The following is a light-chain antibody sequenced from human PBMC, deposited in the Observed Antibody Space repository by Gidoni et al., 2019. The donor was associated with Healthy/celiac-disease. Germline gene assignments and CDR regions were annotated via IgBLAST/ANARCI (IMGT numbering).Light chain of an antibody. CDR3: QKYNSAPKT. Sequence: DIQMTQSPSSLSASVGDRVTITCRASQGISNYLAWYQQKPGKVPKLLIYAESTLQSGVPSRFSGSGSGTDFTHTISSLQPEDVATYYCQKYNSAPKTCGQGTKVEIK. CDR1: QGISNY. CDR2: AES. V-gene: IGKV1-27*01. J-gene: IGKJ1*01.